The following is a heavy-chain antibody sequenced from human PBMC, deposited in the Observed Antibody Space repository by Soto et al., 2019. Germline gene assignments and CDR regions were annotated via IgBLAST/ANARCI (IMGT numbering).Heavy chain of an antibody. CDR3: ARGNNYVWGSYRPSSYYFDY. CDR1: GYTFTSYY. J-gene: IGHJ4*02. Sequence: QVQLVQSGAEVKKPGASVKVSCKASGYTFTSYYMHWVRQAPGQGLEWMGIINPSGGSTSYAQKFQGRVTMNRDTSTSTVYMELSSLRSEDTAVYYCARGNNYVWGSYRPSSYYFDYWGQGTLVTVSS. V-gene: IGHV1-46*01. CDR2: INPSGGST. D-gene: IGHD3-16*02.